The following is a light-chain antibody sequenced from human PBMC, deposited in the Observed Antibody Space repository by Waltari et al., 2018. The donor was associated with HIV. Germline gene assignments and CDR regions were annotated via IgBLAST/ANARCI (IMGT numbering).Light chain of an antibody. CDR1: NIGGKS. V-gene: IGLV3-21*04. Sequence: SYVLTQPPSVSVAPGQTARITCGGNNIGGKSVHWYQQKSGQAPILAMYYDNDRPSGIPERFSGSNSGSTATLTISRVEAGDEADFYCQVWDSSGDHWVFGGGTKLTVL. J-gene: IGLJ3*02. CDR2: YDN. CDR3: QVWDSSGDHWV.